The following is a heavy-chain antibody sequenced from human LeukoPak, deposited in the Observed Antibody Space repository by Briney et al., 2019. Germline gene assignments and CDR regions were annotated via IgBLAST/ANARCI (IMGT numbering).Heavy chain of an antibody. V-gene: IGHV3-48*03. D-gene: IGHD2-15*01. J-gene: IGHJ6*04. CDR1: GFTFSSYE. CDR2: ISSSGSTI. Sequence: PGGSLRLSCAASGFTFSSYEMNWVRQAPGKGLEWVSYISSSGSTIYYADSVEGRCTISRDNAKNSLYLQMNSLRAEDTAVYYCARDHGLFYGMDVWGKGTTVTVSS. CDR3: ARDHGLFYGMDV.